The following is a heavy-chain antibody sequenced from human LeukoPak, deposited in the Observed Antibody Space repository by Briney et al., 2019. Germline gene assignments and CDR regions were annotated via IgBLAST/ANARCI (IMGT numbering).Heavy chain of an antibody. CDR1: GYTFTSYG. CDR2: ISAYNGNT. V-gene: IGHV1-18*01. J-gene: IGHJ4*02. D-gene: IGHD2-8*01. Sequence: ASVKVSCKASGYTFTSYGISWVRQAPGQGLEWMGWISAYNGNTNYAQKLQGRVTMTTDTSTSTAYMELRSLRSDDTAVYYCARVLGSARMVYALYFDYWGQGILVTVSS. CDR3: ARVLGSARMVYALYFDY.